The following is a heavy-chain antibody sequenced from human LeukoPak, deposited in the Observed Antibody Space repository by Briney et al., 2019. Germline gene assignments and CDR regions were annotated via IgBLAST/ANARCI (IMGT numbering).Heavy chain of an antibody. V-gene: IGHV4-34*01. D-gene: IGHD5-18*01. CDR2: INHSGST. Sequence: PSETLSLTCAVYGGSFSGYHWSWIRQPPGKGLEWIGEINHSGSTNYNPSLKSRVTISVDTSKNQFSLKLSSVTAADTAVYYCARGPVGEDTAMVTVDYWGQGTLVTVSS. CDR1: GGSFSGYH. J-gene: IGHJ4*02. CDR3: ARGPVGEDTAMVTVDY.